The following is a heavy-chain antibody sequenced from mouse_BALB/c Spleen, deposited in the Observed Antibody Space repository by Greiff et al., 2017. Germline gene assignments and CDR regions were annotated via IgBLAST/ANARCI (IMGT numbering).Heavy chain of an antibody. Sequence: VQLQQSGPELVKPGASVKMSCKASGYTFTSYVMHWVKQKPGQGLEWIGYINPYNDGTKYNEKFKGKATLTSDKSSSTAYMELSSLTSEDFAVYYCARSSGSSLYYAMDYWGQGTSVTVSS. CDR3: ARSSGSSLYYAMDY. D-gene: IGHD1-1*01. CDR2: INPYNDGT. J-gene: IGHJ4*01. CDR1: GYTFTSYV. V-gene: IGHV1-14*01.